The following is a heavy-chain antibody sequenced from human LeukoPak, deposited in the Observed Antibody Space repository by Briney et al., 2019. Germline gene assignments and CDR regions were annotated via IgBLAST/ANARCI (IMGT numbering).Heavy chain of an antibody. CDR1: GGSISTYY. Sequence: SETLSLTCSVSGGSISTYYWSWIRQPPGKGLEWIGHIYYTGTTNYNPSLRSRLTISVDTSRNQFSLRLSSVTAADTAVYYCAREDPQTTVPEGMDVWGHGTTVIVSS. V-gene: IGHV4-59*01. J-gene: IGHJ6*02. D-gene: IGHD4-17*01. CDR3: AREDPQTTVPEGMDV. CDR2: IYYTGTT.